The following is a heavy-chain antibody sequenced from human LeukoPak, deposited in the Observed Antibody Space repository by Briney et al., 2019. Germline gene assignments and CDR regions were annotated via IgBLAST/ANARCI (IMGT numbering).Heavy chain of an antibody. D-gene: IGHD3-10*01. V-gene: IGHV4-34*01. CDR2: INHSGST. CDR3: ARRGYYGSGSYFFDY. CDR1: SGSFSGYY. J-gene: IGHJ4*02. Sequence: TTSETLSLTCAVYSGSFSGYYWSWIRQPPGKGLEWIGEINHSGSTNYNPSLKSRVTISVDTSKNQFSLKLSSVTAADTAVYYCARRGYYGSGSYFFDYWGQGTLVTVSS.